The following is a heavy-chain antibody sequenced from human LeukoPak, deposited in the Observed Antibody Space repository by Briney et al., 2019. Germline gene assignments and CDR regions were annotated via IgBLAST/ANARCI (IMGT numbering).Heavy chain of an antibody. Sequence: ASVKVSCEASGYIFIDYYVHWVRQAPGQGLEWMGWIKPDSGGTKYAQNFQGRVTMTRDTSTNTAYMDLSRLTSDDTAVYYCARGGYIVVVPAAIFDYWGQGTLVTVSP. CDR3: ARGGYIVVVPAAIFDY. CDR1: GYIFIDYY. J-gene: IGHJ4*02. V-gene: IGHV1-2*02. CDR2: IKPDSGGT. D-gene: IGHD2-2*01.